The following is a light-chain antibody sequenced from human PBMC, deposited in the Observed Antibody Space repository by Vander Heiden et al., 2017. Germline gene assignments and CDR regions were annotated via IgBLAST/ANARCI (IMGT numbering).Light chain of an antibody. CDR2: AAS. J-gene: IGKJ5*01. Sequence: DIQMTQSPSSLSASVGDRVTITCRASQSISSYLNWYQQKPGKAPKLLIYAASSLQSGVPSRFSGSGSETDFTLTISSLQPEDFATYYCQQSDSTPPVTFGQGTRLEIK. CDR1: QSISSY. CDR3: QQSDSTPPVT. V-gene: IGKV1-39*01.